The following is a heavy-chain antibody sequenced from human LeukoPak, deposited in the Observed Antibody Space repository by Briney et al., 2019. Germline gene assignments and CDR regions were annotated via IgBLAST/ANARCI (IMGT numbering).Heavy chain of an antibody. D-gene: IGHD6-19*01. J-gene: IGHJ4*02. CDR1: GYTFTRYG. CDR2: ISAYDGNT. Sequence: GASVKVSCKASGYTFTRYGISWVRQAPGQGLEWMGWISAYDGNTNYAQKFQGRVTMTTDTSTSTAYMELRSLRSDDTAVYYCARDSPLPSSIAVAGGFDYWGQGTLVTVSS. V-gene: IGHV1-18*01. CDR3: ARDSPLPSSIAVAGGFDY.